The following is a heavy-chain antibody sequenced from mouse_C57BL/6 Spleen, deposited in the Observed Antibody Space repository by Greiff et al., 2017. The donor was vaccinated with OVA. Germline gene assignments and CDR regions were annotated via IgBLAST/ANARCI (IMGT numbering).Heavy chain of an antibody. D-gene: IGHD1-1*01. CDR2: ISDGGSST. J-gene: IGHJ2*01. V-gene: IGHV5-4*01. CDR1: GFTFSSYA. Sequence: EVQLQESGGGLVKPGGSLKLSCAASGFTFSSYAMSWVRQTPEKRLEWVATISDGGSSTYYPAHVKGRFTISRDNAKNNLYLQMSHLKAEDTAMYYGAREYGSSCFDYWGQGTTLTVSS. CDR3: AREYGSSCFDY.